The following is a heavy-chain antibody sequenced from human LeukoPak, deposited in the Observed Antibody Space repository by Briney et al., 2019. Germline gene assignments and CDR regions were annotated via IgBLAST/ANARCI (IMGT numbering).Heavy chain of an antibody. CDR3: ARGEPYDAFDI. V-gene: IGHV4-4*02. J-gene: IGHJ3*02. CDR2: IYHSEST. Sequence: SEALSLTCAVSGASISSSNWWSWVRQPPGKGLEWIGEIYHSESTNYNPSLKSRVTISVDKSKNQFSLKLSSVTAADTAVYYCARGEPYDAFDIWGQGTMVTVSS. CDR1: GASISSSNW. D-gene: IGHD1-14*01.